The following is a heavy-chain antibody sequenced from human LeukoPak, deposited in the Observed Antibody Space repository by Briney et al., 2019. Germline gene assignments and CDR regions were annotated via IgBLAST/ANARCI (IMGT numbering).Heavy chain of an antibody. V-gene: IGHV3-23*01. D-gene: IGHD2-2*01. CDR2: ISGSGGST. Sequence: PGGSLRLSCAASGLPFSSYTMNWVRQVPGKGLEWVSAISGSGGSTYYADSVKGRFTISRDNSKNTLYLQMNSLRAEDTAVYYCAKALCSSTSCYVAPFDYWGQGTLVTVSS. CDR3: AKALCSSTSCYVAPFDY. J-gene: IGHJ4*02. CDR1: GLPFSSYT.